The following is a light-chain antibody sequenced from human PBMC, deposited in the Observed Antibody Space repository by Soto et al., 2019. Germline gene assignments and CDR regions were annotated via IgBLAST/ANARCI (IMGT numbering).Light chain of an antibody. V-gene: IGLV1-44*01. J-gene: IGLJ3*02. CDR3: AAWDDSLNGWV. CDR2: TNN. CDR1: SSNIGSDA. Sequence: QSVLTQPPSASVTPGQRVTISCSGGSSNIGSDAVNWYQQLPGTAPKLLIYTNNQRPSGVPDRFSGSKSGTSASLAISGLQSEDEAYYYCAAWDDSLNGWVFGGGTKLTVL.